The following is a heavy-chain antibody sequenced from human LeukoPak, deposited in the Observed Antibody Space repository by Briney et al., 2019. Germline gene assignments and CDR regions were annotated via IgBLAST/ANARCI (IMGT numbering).Heavy chain of an antibody. D-gene: IGHD1-1*01. CDR2: IKQDGSEK. CDR3: ARDGKVPSNWFDP. CDR1: GFTFSSYW. Sequence: GGSLRLSCEASGFTFSSYWMSWVRQAPGKGLEWVANIKQDGSEKYYVDSVKGRFTISRDNAKNSLYLQMNSLRAEDTAVYYCARDGKVPSNWFDPWGQGTLVTVSS. V-gene: IGHV3-7*03. J-gene: IGHJ5*02.